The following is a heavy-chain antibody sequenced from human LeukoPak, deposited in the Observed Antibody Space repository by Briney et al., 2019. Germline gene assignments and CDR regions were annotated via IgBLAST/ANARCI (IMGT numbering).Heavy chain of an antibody. CDR2: LYSGDST. CDR3: ARVGDHYHWYLDV. D-gene: IGHD3-10*01. Sequence: GVSLRLSCAASGFSVGSNYMNWVRQAPGKGLEWVSILYSGDSTYYADSVKGRFIVSRDNSKNTLFLQMNALRVEDTAVYYCARVGDHYHWYLDVWGRGTLVTVSS. CDR1: GFSVGSNY. V-gene: IGHV3-53*01. J-gene: IGHJ2*01.